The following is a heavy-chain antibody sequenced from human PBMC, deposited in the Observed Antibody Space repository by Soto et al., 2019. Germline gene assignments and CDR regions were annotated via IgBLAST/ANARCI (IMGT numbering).Heavy chain of an antibody. V-gene: IGHV3-30*18. CDR1: GFTFNNSG. D-gene: IGHD5-12*01. J-gene: IGHJ6*02. CDR2: ISYDGSDK. Sequence: LRLSCRVSGFTFNNSGMHWVRQAPGKGLEWMAVISYDGSDKYYADSVRGRVIISRDNSKNTLNLEMNSLRAEDTAIYYCVKDRVPGAYGNYYGMDVWGQGTTVTVSS. CDR3: VKDRVPGAYGNYYGMDV.